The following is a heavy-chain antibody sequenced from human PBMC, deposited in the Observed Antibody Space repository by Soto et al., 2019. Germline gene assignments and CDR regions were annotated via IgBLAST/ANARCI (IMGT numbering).Heavy chain of an antibody. CDR3: ARDSSGWSDY. J-gene: IGHJ4*02. D-gene: IGHD6-19*01. CDR1: GFTFSSYG. Sequence: QVQLVESGGVVVQPGRSLRLSCAASGFTFSSYGMHWVRQAPGKGLEWVAVIWYDGSNKYYADSVKGRFTISRDNSKNTLYLQMNSLRAEDTAVYYCARDSSGWSDYWGQGTLVTVSS. V-gene: IGHV3-33*01. CDR2: IWYDGSNK.